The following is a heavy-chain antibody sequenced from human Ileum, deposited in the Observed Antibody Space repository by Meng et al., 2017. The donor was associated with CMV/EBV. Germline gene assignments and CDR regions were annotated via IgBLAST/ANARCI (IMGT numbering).Heavy chain of an antibody. CDR1: WVSLSTKGVT. J-gene: IGHJ5*02. D-gene: IGHD6-6*01. CDR2: IHGGGGK. Sequence: STLKESGPTLWKPTQTLTLTCTFSWVSLSTKGVTVGWIRQPPGKALEWLALIHGGGGKQYSPSLQSRLTATRDTSKNQVVLTMTNMDPVDTATYYCVHRYSSSSGQVSWGQGTLVTVSS. CDR3: VHRYSSSSGQVS. V-gene: IGHV2-5*02.